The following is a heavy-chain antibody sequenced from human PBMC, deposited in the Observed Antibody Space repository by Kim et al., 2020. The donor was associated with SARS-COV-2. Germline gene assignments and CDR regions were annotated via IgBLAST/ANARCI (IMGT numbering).Heavy chain of an antibody. J-gene: IGHJ6*02. CDR1: GGSISSSSYY. Sequence: SETLSLTCTVSGGSISSSSYYWGWIRQPPGKGLEWIGSIYYSGSTYYNPSLKSRVTISVDTSKNQFSLKLSSVTAADTAVYYCATLPCSGGSCYVGDYYYYGMDVWGQGTTVTVSS. CDR3: ATLPCSGGSCYVGDYYYYGMDV. V-gene: IGHV4-39*01. D-gene: IGHD2-15*01. CDR2: IYYSGST.